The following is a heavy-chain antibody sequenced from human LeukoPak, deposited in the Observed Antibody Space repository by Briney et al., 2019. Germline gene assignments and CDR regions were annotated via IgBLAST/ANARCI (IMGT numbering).Heavy chain of an antibody. J-gene: IGHJ4*02. Sequence: SETLSLTCTVSGGSITSYYWSWIRQPPGKGLEWIGYIYYSGSTNYNPSLKSRVTISVDTSKNQFSLKLSSVTAAGTAVYYCARDYSTGYPSFDYWGQGTLVTVSS. CDR1: GGSITSYY. CDR2: IYYSGST. CDR3: ARDYSTGYPSFDY. V-gene: IGHV4-59*01. D-gene: IGHD3-9*01.